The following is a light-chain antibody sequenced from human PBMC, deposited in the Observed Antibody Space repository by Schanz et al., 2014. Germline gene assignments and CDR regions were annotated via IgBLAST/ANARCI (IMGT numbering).Light chain of an antibody. V-gene: IGKV1-39*01. CDR3: QQYYSFPYT. J-gene: IGKJ2*01. Sequence: DIQMTQSPSSLSASVGDRVTITCRASQTISNFLNWYQHAPGKAPKLLIYAASSLQSGVSPRFSGSGSGTDFTLTISCLQSEDFATYYCQQYYSFPYTFGQGTKLEIK. CDR2: AAS. CDR1: QTISNF.